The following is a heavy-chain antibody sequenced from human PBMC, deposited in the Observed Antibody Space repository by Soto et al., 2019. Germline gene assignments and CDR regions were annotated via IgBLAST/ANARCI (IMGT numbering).Heavy chain of an antibody. Sequence: EVQLLESGGGLVQPGGSLRLSCAASGFTFSSYALNWVRQAPGKGLEWVSVISGSGDNTYYADSVKGRFTISRDNSKNTLYLQMNSLRAEDTAVYYCAKDLGTDDFWSAYYTYYYMDVWSEGTAVTVSS. CDR3: AKDLGTDDFWSAYYTYYYMDV. D-gene: IGHD3-3*01. CDR2: ISGSGDNT. CDR1: GFTFSSYA. J-gene: IGHJ6*03. V-gene: IGHV3-23*01.